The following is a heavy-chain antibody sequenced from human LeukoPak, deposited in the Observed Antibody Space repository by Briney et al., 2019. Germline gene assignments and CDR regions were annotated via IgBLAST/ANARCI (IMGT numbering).Heavy chain of an antibody. CDR3: ARVLHKRNYDGSDYYIS. J-gene: IGHJ5*02. V-gene: IGHV3-48*01. D-gene: IGHD3-22*01. Sequence: GGSLRLSCAASGFTFSGYSMNWVRQAPGKGLEWVSYISSSSSTIYYADSVKGRFTISRDNAKNSLYLQLNSLRAEDTAVYYCARVLHKRNYDGSDYYISWGQGTLVTVSS. CDR2: ISSSSSTI. CDR1: GFTFSGYS.